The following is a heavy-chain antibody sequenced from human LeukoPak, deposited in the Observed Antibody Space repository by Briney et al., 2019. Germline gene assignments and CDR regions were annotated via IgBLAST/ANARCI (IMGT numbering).Heavy chain of an antibody. J-gene: IGHJ4*02. CDR3: ARLSTVTNYYFDY. V-gene: IGHV4-4*02. Sequence: SGTLSLTCAVSGGSISSSNWWSWVRQPPGQGLEWIGEIYHSGSTNYNPSLKSRVTISVDKSKNQFSLKLSSVTAADTAVYYCARLSTVTNYYFDYWGQGTLVTVSS. CDR2: IYHSGST. D-gene: IGHD4-17*01. CDR1: GGSISSSNW.